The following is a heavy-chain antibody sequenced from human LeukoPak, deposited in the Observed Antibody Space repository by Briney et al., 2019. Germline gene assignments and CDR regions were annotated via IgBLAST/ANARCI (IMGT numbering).Heavy chain of an antibody. V-gene: IGHV4-61*08. CDR2: IYYSGTT. CDR1: GGSISSGDYY. J-gene: IGHJ2*01. Sequence: SETLSLICTVSGGSISSGDYYWSWIRQPPGKGLEWIGYIYYSGTTEYNPSLKSRVTISVDTSKNQFSLKLSSVTAADTAVYYCARVCTDYDFWSGYYRYWYFDLWGRGTLVTVSS. CDR3: ARVCTDYDFWSGYYRYWYFDL. D-gene: IGHD3-3*01.